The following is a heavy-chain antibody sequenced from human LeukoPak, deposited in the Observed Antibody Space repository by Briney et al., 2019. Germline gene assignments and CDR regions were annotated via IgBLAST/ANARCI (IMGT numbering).Heavy chain of an antibody. CDR1: GGSISSSSYY. D-gene: IGHD6-13*01. CDR3: ARLAAAELYYFDY. V-gene: IGHV4-39*01. CDR2: IYYSGST. Sequence: PSETLSLTCTVSGGSISSSSYYWGWIRQPPGKGLEWIGSIYYSGSTYYNPSLKSRVTISVDTSKNQFSLKLSSVTAADTAVYYCARLAAAELYYFDYWGQGTQVTVSS. J-gene: IGHJ4*02.